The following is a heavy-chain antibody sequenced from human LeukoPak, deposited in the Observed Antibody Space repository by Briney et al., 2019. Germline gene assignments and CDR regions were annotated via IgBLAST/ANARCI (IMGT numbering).Heavy chain of an antibody. CDR3: ARGGPNYYYDSSGYSYFDY. J-gene: IGHJ4*02. V-gene: IGHV4-34*01. CDR2: INHSGST. CDR1: GGSFSGYY. D-gene: IGHD3-22*01. Sequence: SETLSLTCAVYGGSFSGYYWSWIRQPPGKGLEWIGEINHSGSTNYNPSLKSRVTISVDTSKNQFSLKLSSVTAADTAVYYCARGGPNYYYDSSGYSYFDYWGQGTLVTVSS.